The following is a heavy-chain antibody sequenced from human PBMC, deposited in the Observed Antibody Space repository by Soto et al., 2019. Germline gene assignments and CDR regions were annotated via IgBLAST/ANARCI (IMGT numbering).Heavy chain of an antibody. CDR3: ATPLYYHDSSGYLPFDY. J-gene: IGHJ4*02. V-gene: IGHV3-30*03. CDR1: GFTFSSYG. Sequence: SGGSLRLSCAASGFTFSSYGMHWVRQAPGKGLEWVAVISYDGSKKYYADSVKGRFSISRDNSKNTLYLQMNSLRAEDTAVYYCATPLYYHDSSGYLPFDYWGQGTQVTVSS. D-gene: IGHD3-22*01. CDR2: ISYDGSKK.